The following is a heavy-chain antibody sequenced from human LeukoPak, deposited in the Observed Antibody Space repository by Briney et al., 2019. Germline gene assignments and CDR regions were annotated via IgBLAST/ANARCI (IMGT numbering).Heavy chain of an antibody. CDR2: IYSSGST. CDR3: ARIFTDSGSYYSEY. J-gene: IGHJ4*02. V-gene: IGHV4-4*08. D-gene: IGHD3-22*01. CDR1: GGSISGSY. Sequence: SETLSLTCTVSGGSISGSYWSWIRQPPGKGVEWIGYIYSSGSTNYNPSLKSRVTISVDTSKNQFSLKLSSVTAEDTAVYYCARIFTDSGSYYSEYWGQGTLVTVSS.